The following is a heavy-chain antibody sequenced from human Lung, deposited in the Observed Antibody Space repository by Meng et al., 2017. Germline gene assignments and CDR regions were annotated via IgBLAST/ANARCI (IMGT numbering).Heavy chain of an antibody. V-gene: IGHV4-34*01. Sequence: QVQRQQWGAGLLKPSETLSLTRVVSGGSFSDYYWSWIRQPPGKGLEWIGEINHSGSTNYNPSLESRATISVDTSQNNLSLKLSSVTAADSAVYYCARGPTTMAHDFDYWGQGTLVTVSS. CDR3: ARGPTTMAHDFDY. J-gene: IGHJ4*02. CDR2: INHSGST. CDR1: GGSFSDYY. D-gene: IGHD4-11*01.